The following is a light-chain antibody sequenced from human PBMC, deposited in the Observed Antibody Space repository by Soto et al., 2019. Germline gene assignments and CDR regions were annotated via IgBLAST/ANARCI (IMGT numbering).Light chain of an antibody. J-gene: IGLJ2*01. CDR3: SSYTTSSTLL. CDR1: SSDVGGYNY. V-gene: IGLV2-14*01. Sequence: QSVLTQPASVSGSPGQSITISCIGTSSDVGGYNYVSWYQQHPGKVPKLIIYEVSNRPSGVSNRFSGSKSGNTASLTISGLQAEDEADYYCSSYTTSSTLLFGGGTKVTVL. CDR2: EVS.